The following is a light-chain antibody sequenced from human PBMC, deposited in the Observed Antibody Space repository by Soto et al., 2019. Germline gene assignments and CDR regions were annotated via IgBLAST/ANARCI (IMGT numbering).Light chain of an antibody. J-gene: IGKJ3*01. CDR2: AAS. CDR1: QTISSY. CDR3: QQSYIRFT. Sequence: DIQITQSPSSLSAFVGDRVTITCRSSQTISSYLNWYQQKPGKAPKVLIYAASYLQTGVSSRFSGRGSGTDFTLTIDSLQPEDAATYYCQQSYIRFTFGPGTKVDIK. V-gene: IGKV1-39*01.